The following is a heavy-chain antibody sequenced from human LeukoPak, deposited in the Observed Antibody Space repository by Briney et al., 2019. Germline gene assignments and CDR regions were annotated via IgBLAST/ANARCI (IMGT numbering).Heavy chain of an antibody. CDR1: GFTFTNAW. D-gene: IGHD3-10*01. V-gene: IGHV3-15*01. J-gene: IGHJ4*02. CDR2: IKSKTDGETT. CDR3: TTDLGTYYHGSQRLIPIDY. Sequence: GGSLRLSCVDSGFTFTNAWMSWVRQAPGKGLEWIGRIKSKTDGETTNYAEPVRGRFTISRDDSKSAVYLQMNSLKIEGTAVYYCTTDLGTYYHGSQRLIPIDYWGQGTLVTVSS.